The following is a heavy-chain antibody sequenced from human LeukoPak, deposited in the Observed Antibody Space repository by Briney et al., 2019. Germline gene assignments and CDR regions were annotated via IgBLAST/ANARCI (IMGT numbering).Heavy chain of an antibody. D-gene: IGHD2-15*01. Sequence: GGSLRLSCAASGFTFSSYAMIWARQAPGKGLEWVSAISTGGTYTYYADSVKGRFTISRDNSKNTLYLQMDSLRVEDTAVYYCAKDLEYCSGGDCLQGVFDYWGQGNLVTVSS. V-gene: IGHV3-23*01. J-gene: IGHJ4*02. CDR2: ISTGGTYT. CDR1: GFTFSSYA. CDR3: AKDLEYCSGGDCLQGVFDY.